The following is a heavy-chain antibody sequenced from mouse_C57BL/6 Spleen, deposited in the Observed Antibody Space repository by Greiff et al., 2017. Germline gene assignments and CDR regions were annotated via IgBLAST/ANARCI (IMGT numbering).Heavy chain of an antibody. V-gene: IGHV5-9*01. D-gene: IGHD1-1*01. CDR3: ARQGYCGSYYFDY. CDR1: GFTFSSYT. J-gene: IGHJ2*01. CDR2: ISGGGGNT. Sequence: EVQGVESGGGLVKPGGSLKLSCAASGFTFSSYTMSWVRQTPEKRLEWVATISGGGGNTYYPDSVKGRFTISRDNATNTLYLQMSSLRSEDTALYYCARQGYCGSYYFDYWGQGTTLTVSS.